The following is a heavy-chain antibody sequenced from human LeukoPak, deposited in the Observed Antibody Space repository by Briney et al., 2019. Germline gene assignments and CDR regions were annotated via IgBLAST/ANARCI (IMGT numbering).Heavy chain of an antibody. V-gene: IGHV1-2*02. J-gene: IGHJ4*02. CDR1: GYTFTGYY. Sequence: ASVKVSCRASGYTFTGYYIHWVRQAPGQGLEWMGWINPNSGGTNYAQKFQGRVTMTRDTSISTAYMELSRLRSDDTAVYYCARVIIAAEPLNNFDYWGQGTLVTVSS. CDR3: ARVIIAAEPLNNFDY. D-gene: IGHD6-13*01. CDR2: INPNSGGT.